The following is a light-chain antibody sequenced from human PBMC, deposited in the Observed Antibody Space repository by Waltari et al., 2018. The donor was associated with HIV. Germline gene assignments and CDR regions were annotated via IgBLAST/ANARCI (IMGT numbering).Light chain of an antibody. J-gene: IGKJ5*01. Sequence: DIVLTQSPGTLSLSPAKRATFSCRASQSVSTSYLAWYQQKPGQAPRILIYGASSRATCIPDRFGGSGAGTDFTLTISRLEPEDCAVDYGQQYGTSCTFGQGTRLEIK. V-gene: IGKV3-20*01. CDR3: QQYGTSCT. CDR1: QSVSTSY. CDR2: GAS.